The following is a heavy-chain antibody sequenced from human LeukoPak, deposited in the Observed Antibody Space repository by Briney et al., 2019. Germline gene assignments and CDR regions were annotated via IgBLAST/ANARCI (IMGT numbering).Heavy chain of an antibody. CDR3: AGGRYYYDSSGYSSPAHY. CDR2: IYTSGST. CDR1: GGSISSGSYY. D-gene: IGHD3-22*01. V-gene: IGHV4-61*02. J-gene: IGHJ4*02. Sequence: SETLSLTCTVSGGSISSGSYYWSWIRQPAGKGLEWIGRIYTSGSTNYNPSLKSRVTISVDTSKNQFSLKLSSVTAADTAVYYCAGGRYYYDSSGYSSPAHYWGQGTLVTVSS.